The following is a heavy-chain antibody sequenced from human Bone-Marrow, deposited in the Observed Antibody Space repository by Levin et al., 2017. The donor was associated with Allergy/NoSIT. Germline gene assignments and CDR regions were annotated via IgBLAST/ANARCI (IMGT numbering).Heavy chain of an antibody. CDR2: IYYSGST. CDR3: ARLDVDTAMAEY. V-gene: IGHV4-59*08. D-gene: IGHD5-18*01. CDR1: GGSISSYY. J-gene: IGHJ4*02. Sequence: SETLSLTCTVSGGSISSYYWSWIRQPPGKGLEWIGYIYYSGSTNYNPSLKSRVTISVDTSKNQFSLKLSSVTAADTAVYYCARLDVDTAMAEYWGQGTLVTVSS.